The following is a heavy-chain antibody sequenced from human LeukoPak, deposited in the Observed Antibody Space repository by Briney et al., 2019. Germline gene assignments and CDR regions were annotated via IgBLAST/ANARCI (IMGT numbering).Heavy chain of an antibody. Sequence: PSETLSLTCVVYGGSFSGYHWSWIRQSPGKGLEWIGEINHSGSTNYNPSLKSRVTISVDTSKNQFSLKLSSVTAADTAVYYCARVVTYYYDSSGYPFDYWGQGTLVTVSS. V-gene: IGHV4-34*01. CDR1: GGSFSGYH. CDR3: ARVVTYYYDSSGYPFDY. D-gene: IGHD3-22*01. CDR2: INHSGST. J-gene: IGHJ4*02.